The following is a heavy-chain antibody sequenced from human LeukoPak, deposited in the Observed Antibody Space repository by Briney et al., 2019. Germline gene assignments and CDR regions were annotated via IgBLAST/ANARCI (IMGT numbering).Heavy chain of an antibody. CDR2: IYYSGST. CDR1: GGSISSGGYS. D-gene: IGHD3-22*01. J-gene: IGHJ4*02. V-gene: IGHV4-30-4*07. Sequence: SETLSLTCAVSGGSISSGGYSWSWIRQPPGKGLEWIGYIYYSGSTYYNPFLKSRVTISVDTSKNQFSLKLSSVTAADTAVYYCAREYDSSGNFDYWGQGTLVTVSS. CDR3: AREYDSSGNFDY.